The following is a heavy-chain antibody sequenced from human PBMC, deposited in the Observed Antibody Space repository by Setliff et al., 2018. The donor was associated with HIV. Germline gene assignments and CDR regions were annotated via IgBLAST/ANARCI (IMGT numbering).Heavy chain of an antibody. J-gene: IGHJ4*02. CDR3: ARFARDPTD. CDR1: GASITSSY. V-gene: IGHV4-59*08. Sequence: SETLSLTCTVSGASITSSYWTWIRQSPGRGLEYLGYIYYSGDSNYSPSLKSRLSMSLDASTSQFSLRLNSLTAADTAMYYCARFARDPTDRGRGILVTVPQ. CDR2: IYYSGDS.